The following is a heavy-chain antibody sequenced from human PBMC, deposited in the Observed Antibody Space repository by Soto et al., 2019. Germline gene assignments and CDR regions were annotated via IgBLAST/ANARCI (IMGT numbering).Heavy chain of an antibody. D-gene: IGHD3-22*01. V-gene: IGHV3-23*01. CDR3: GKVDSFITWIVESVIDV. Sequence: EVQLLESGGGLVQPGGSLRLSCAASGFTFSSYAMSWVRQAPGKGLEWVSAISGSGGSTYYADSVKGRFTISRDNSKNLLYLQMDSLRAEDTAVYYWGKVDSFITWIVESVIDVWGQGTTVTVSS. CDR2: ISGSGGST. J-gene: IGHJ6*02. CDR1: GFTFSSYA.